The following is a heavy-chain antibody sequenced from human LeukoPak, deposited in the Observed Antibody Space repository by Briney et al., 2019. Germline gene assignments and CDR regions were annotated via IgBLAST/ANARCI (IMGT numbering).Heavy chain of an antibody. CDR2: MNPNIGAT. D-gene: IGHD6-6*01. CDR1: GYNFTGYY. Sequence: ASVKVSCKGSGYNFTGYYMHWVRQAPGQTLEWLGWMNPNIGATNYAQKFQGRVTMTRDTSISTYYLELSSLRSDDTAVYYCARASQQRVLLGYWGQGTLVTVSS. J-gene: IGHJ4*02. CDR3: ARASQQRVLLGY. V-gene: IGHV1-2*02.